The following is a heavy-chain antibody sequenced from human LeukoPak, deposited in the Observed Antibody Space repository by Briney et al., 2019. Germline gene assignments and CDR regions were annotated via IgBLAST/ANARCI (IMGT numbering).Heavy chain of an antibody. Sequence: GGSLRLSCAASGFTFGDYYMSWVRHAAGKGLEWVSAISGRGGSIYYADSVKGRFTISRDNSKNTLYLQMNSLRAEDTAVYYCARGKGFLGWLLYDAFDVWGRGTRVTVSS. CDR2: ISGRGGSI. CDR3: ARGKGFLGWLLYDAFDV. V-gene: IGHV3-23*01. D-gene: IGHD3-3*01. CDR1: GFTFGDYY. J-gene: IGHJ3*01.